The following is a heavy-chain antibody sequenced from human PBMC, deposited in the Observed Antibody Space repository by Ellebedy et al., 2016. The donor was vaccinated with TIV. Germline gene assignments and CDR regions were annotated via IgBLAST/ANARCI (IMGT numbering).Heavy chain of an antibody. CDR1: RSNFPNSW. D-gene: IGHD2-15*01. CDR3: ARHGPDYCRGANCYSPEYFQL. V-gene: IGHV5-51*01. Sequence: GESLKIPXQGSRSNFPNSWIAWVRQMPGKGLEWMGSIYTADSDNKYSPSFQGQVTFSADKSINTAYLQWTSLKASDTAIYYCARHGPDYCRGANCYSPEYFQLWGQGTPVTVSS. J-gene: IGHJ1*01. CDR2: IYTADSDN.